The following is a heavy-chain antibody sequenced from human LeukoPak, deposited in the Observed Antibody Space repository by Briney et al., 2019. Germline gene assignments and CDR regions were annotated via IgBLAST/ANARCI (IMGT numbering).Heavy chain of an antibody. Sequence: ASVKVSCKASGYTFIARYMHWVRQAPGQGLEWMGWINPNSGGTNSSQKFQDRVTLTRDTSISTAYMELSSLRSDDTAVYYCARAYGSGSSYHPDYWGQGTLVTVSS. CDR2: INPNSGGT. D-gene: IGHD3-10*01. CDR3: ARAYGSGSSYHPDY. J-gene: IGHJ4*02. CDR1: GYTFIARY. V-gene: IGHV1-2*02.